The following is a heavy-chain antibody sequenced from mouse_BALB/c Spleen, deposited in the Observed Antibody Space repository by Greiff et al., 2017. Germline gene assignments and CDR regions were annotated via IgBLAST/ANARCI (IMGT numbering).Heavy chain of an antibody. CDR3: ARGLRLPYWYFDV. CDR2: IWAGGST. V-gene: IGHV2-9*02. D-gene: IGHD1-2*01. CDR1: GFSLTSYG. Sequence: VMLVESGPGLVAPSQSLSITCTVSGFSLTSYGVHWVRQPPGKGLEWLGVIWAGGSTNYNSALMSRLSISKDNSKSQVFLKMNSLQTDDTAMYYCARGLRLPYWYFDVWGAGTTVTVSS. J-gene: IGHJ1*01.